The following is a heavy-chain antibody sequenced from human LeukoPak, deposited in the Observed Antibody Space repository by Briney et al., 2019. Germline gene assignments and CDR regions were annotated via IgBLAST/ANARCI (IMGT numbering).Heavy chain of an antibody. CDR2: IRYDGSNK. CDR3: AKDRDYGSGSSSWFDP. D-gene: IGHD3-10*01. V-gene: IGHV3-30*02. CDR1: GFTFNNYV. J-gene: IGHJ5*02. Sequence: GGSLRLSCAASGFTFNNYVVHWVRQAPGKGLEWVAFIRYDGSNKYYADSVKGRFTISRDNSKNTLYLQMNSLRAEDTAVYYCAKDRDYGSGSSSWFDPWGQGTLVTVSS.